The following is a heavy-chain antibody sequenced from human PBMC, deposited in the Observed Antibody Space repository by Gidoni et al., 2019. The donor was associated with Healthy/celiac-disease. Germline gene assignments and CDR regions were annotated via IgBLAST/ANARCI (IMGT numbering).Heavy chain of an antibody. CDR1: GGSISSGGYS. CDR2: IYHSGST. V-gene: IGHV4-30-2*01. D-gene: IGHD2-15*01. CDR3: ARVGYCSGGSCPPLFDY. Sequence: QLQLQESGSGLVKPSQTLSLTCAVSGGSISSGGYSWSWIRQPPGKGLEWIGYIYHSGSTYYNPSLKSRVTIAVDRSKNQFSLKLSSVTAADTAVYYCARVGYCSGGSCPPLFDYWGQGTLVTVSS. J-gene: IGHJ4*02.